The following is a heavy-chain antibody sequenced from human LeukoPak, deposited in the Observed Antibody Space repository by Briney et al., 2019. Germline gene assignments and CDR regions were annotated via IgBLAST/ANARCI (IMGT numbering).Heavy chain of an antibody. CDR1: GGSISSYY. CDR2: IYTSGST. D-gene: IGHD2-15*01. V-gene: IGHV4-4*07. CDR3: ARAIVGYCSGGSCYQKRWRYYYYMDV. J-gene: IGHJ6*03. Sequence: SETLSLTCTVSGGSISSYYWSWIRQPAGKGLEWIGRIYTSGSTNYNPSLKSRVTMSVDTSKNQFSLKLSSVTAADTAVYYCARAIVGYCSGGSCYQKRWRYYYYMDVWGKGTTVTISS.